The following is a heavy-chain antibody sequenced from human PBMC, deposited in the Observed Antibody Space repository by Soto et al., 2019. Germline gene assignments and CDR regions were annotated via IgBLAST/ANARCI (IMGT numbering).Heavy chain of an antibody. J-gene: IGHJ4*02. CDR2: IIPIFGTA. D-gene: IGHD5-18*01. CDR1: GGTFSSYA. CDR3: ARGKGTAMVYYFDY. V-gene: IGHV1-69*01. Sequence: QVQLVQSGAEVKKPGSSVKVSCKASGGTFSSYAISWVRQAPGQGLEWMGGIIPIFGTANYAQKFQGRVTITADESTSTAYMDLSSLRSEDTAVYYCARGKGTAMVYYFDYWGQGTLVTVSS.